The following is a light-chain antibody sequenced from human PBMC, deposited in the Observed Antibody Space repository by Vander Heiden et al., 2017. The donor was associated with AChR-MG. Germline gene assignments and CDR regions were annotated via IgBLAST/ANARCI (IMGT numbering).Light chain of an antibody. CDR3: QSYDTSLRV. Sequence: QSVLTQPPSVSGAPGQRVTISCTGNSSNIGAGYDVHWYQQLPGTAPKLLISGNTNRPSGVPDRFSGSKSGTSASLAITGLQAEDEADYYCQSYDTSLRVFGTGTTVTVL. J-gene: IGLJ1*01. CDR1: SSNIGAGYD. CDR2: GNT. V-gene: IGLV1-40*01.